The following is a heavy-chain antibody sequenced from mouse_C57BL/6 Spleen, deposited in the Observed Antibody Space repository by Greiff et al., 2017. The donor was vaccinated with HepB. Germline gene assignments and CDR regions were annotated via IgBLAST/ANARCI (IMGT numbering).Heavy chain of an antibody. Sequence: QVQLQQSGPELVKPGASVKISCKASGYAFSSSWMNWVKQRPGKGLEWIGQIYPGDGDTNYNGKFKGKATLTADKSSSTAYMQLSSLTSEDSAVYFCARSRQLRQPSLFAYWGQGTLVTVSA. CDR1: GYAFSSSW. CDR2: IYPGDGDT. CDR3: ARSRQLRQPSLFAY. D-gene: IGHD3-2*02. V-gene: IGHV1-82*01. J-gene: IGHJ3*01.